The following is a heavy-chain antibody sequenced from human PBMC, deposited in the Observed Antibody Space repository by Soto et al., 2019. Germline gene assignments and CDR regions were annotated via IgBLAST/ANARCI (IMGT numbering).Heavy chain of an antibody. J-gene: IGHJ5*02. D-gene: IGHD2-15*01. V-gene: IGHV4-34*01. CDR3: ASRHIVVVVAATPVVYNWFDP. CDR2: INHSGST. Sequence: SETLSLTCAVYGGSFSGYYWSWIRQPPGKGLEWIGEINHSGSTNYNPSLKSRVTISVDTSKNQFSLKLSSVTAADTAVYYCASRHIVVVVAATPVVYNWFDPWGQGTLVTVSS. CDR1: GGSFSGYY.